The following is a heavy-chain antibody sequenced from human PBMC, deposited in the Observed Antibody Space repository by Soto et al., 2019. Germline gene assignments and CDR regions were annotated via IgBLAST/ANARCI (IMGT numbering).Heavy chain of an antibody. CDR2: INGDGTTT. J-gene: IGHJ4*02. CDR3: VRDLSVTTKFDY. Sequence: EVQLVESGGGLVQPGGSMRLSCAASGFTFSSYWMHWVRQAPGKGLVWVSRINGDGTTTGYADFVKRRFSISRDSAKNTLYLQMNSLRAADTAVYYCVRDLSVTTKFDYWGQGTLVTVSS. D-gene: IGHD4-17*01. CDR1: GFTFSSYW. V-gene: IGHV3-74*01.